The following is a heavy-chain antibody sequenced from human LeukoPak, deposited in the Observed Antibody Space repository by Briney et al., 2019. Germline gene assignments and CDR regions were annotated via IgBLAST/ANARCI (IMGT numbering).Heavy chain of an antibody. D-gene: IGHD3-10*01. CDR3: ARDAITMVRGVMIRYYYYYMDV. Sequence: GGSLRLSCAASGFTFSSYAMSWVRQAPGKGLEWVSAISGSGGSTYYADSVKGRFTISRDNSKNTLYLQMNSLRAEDTAVYYCARDAITMVRGVMIRYYYYYMDVWGKGTTVTISS. J-gene: IGHJ6*03. V-gene: IGHV3-23*01. CDR1: GFTFSSYA. CDR2: ISGSGGST.